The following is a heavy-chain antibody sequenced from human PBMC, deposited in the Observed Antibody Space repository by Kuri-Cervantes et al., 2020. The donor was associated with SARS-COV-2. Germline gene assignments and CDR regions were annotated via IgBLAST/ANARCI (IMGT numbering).Heavy chain of an antibody. D-gene: IGHD2-15*01. Sequence: SETLSLTCTVSGGSISSSNYYWGWIRQPPGKGLEWIGSIYYSGSTYYNPSLKSRVTISVDTSKNQFSLKLSSVTAADTAVYYCARLGYPVVVVAATLPPYYFDYWGQGTLVTVSS. J-gene: IGHJ4*02. CDR3: ARLGYPVVVVAATLPPYYFDY. V-gene: IGHV4-39*01. CDR1: GGSISSSNYY. CDR2: IYYSGST.